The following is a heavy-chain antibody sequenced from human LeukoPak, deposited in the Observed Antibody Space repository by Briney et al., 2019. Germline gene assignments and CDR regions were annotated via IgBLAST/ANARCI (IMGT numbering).Heavy chain of an antibody. D-gene: IGHD3-16*02. CDR1: GLTFSSHW. CDR3: ARGTAGYHSSYFDY. V-gene: IGHV3-74*01. CDR2: ITNDGSST. Sequence: SGGSLRLSCAASGLTFSSHWMHWVRQAPGKGLVWVSRITNDGSSTTYADSVKGRFTISRDNAENTLYLQMNSLRAEDTAVYYCARGTAGYHSSYFDYWGQGTLVTVSS. J-gene: IGHJ4*02.